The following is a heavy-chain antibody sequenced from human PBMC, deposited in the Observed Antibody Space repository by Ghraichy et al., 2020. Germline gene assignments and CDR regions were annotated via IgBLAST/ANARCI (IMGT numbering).Heavy chain of an antibody. Sequence: SETLSLTCAVSGGSISSGGYSWSWIRQPPGKGLEWIGYIYHSGSTYYNPSLKSRVTISVDRSKNQFSLKLSSVTAADTAVYYWARGVYDSSGPEDYYYYMDVWGKGTTVTVSS. J-gene: IGHJ6*03. V-gene: IGHV4-30-2*01. CDR2: IYHSGST. D-gene: IGHD3-22*01. CDR1: GGSISSGGYS. CDR3: ARGVYDSSGPEDYYYYMDV.